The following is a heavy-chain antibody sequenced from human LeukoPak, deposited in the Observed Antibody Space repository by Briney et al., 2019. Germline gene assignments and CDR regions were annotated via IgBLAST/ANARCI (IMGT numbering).Heavy chain of an antibody. D-gene: IGHD6-13*01. J-gene: IGHJ3*02. V-gene: IGHV4-59*08. CDR3: ARLFSHGSWYIHAGAFDI. CDR2: IYYSGST. Sequence: PSETLSLTCTVSGGSISSYYWSWIRQPPGKGLEWIGYIYYSGSTSYNPSLKSRVTISVDTSKNQFSLKLSSVTAADTAVYYCARLFSHGSWYIHAGAFDIWGQGTMVTVSS. CDR1: GGSISSYY.